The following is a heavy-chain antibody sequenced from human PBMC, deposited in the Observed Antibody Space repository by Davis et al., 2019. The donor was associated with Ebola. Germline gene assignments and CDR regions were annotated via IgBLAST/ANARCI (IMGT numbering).Heavy chain of an antibody. Sequence: GSLRLSCTVSGGSISSYYWSWIRQPPGKGLEWIGYIYYSGSTNYNPSLKSRVTISVDTSKNQFSLKLSSVTAADTAVYYCARELYGDDYWGQGTLVTVSS. CDR3: ARELYGDDY. J-gene: IGHJ4*02. CDR1: GGSISSYY. V-gene: IGHV4-59*01. D-gene: IGHD4-17*01. CDR2: IYYSGST.